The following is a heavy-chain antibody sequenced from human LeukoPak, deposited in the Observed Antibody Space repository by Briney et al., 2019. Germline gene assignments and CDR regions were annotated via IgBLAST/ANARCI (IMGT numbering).Heavy chain of an antibody. CDR1: GYTLTELS. J-gene: IGHJ6*02. D-gene: IGHD2-2*01. CDR2: FDPGDGET. Sequence: ASVKVSCKVSGYTLTELSMHWVRQAPGKGLEWMGGFDPGDGETIYAQKFQGRVTTTEDTSTDTAYMELSSLRSEDTAVYYCATSYCSSTSCYLPYYYYYGMDVWGQGTTVTVSS. V-gene: IGHV1-24*01. CDR3: ATSYCSSTSCYLPYYYYYGMDV.